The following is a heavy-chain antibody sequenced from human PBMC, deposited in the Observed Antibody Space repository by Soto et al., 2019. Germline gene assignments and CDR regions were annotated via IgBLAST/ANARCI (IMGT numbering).Heavy chain of an antibody. V-gene: IGHV1-69*01. CDR1: GGTFSSYA. D-gene: IGHD3-10*01. CDR2: IIHIFGTA. Sequence: QVQLVQSGAEVKKPGSSVKVSCKASGGTFSSYAISWVRQAPGQGLEWMGGIIHIFGTANYAQKFQGRVTITADESTSTAYMELSSLRSEDTAVYYCAVRGYGSGSYYYYYGMDVWGQGTTVTVSS. J-gene: IGHJ6*02. CDR3: AVRGYGSGSYYYYYGMDV.